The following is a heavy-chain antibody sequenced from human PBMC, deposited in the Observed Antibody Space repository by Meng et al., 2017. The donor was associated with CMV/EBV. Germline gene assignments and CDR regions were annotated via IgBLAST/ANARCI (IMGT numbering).Heavy chain of an antibody. CDR2: ISGSGDTT. V-gene: IGHV3-23*01. J-gene: IGHJ4*02. Sequence: CAVSGPTFSHYGMGLVRQAPGKGLEWVSTISGSGDTTYYVDSVKGRFTISRDNSRNTLYLQMNSLRAEDTAVYYCTVKITFGGVIPARWGQGTLVTVSS. CDR1: GPTFSHYG. D-gene: IGHD3-16*02. CDR3: TVKITFGGVIPAR.